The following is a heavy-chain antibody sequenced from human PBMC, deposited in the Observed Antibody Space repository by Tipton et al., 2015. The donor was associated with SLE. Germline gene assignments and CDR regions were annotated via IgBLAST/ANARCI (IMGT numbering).Heavy chain of an antibody. CDR3: ARETSWVDY. J-gene: IGHJ4*02. CDR1: GGSISSGSYY. Sequence: TLSLTCSVSGGSISSGSYYWSWIRQPPGKGLEWIGYIYYSGSTNYNPSLKSRVTISVDTSKNQFSLKLSSVTATDTAVYYCARETSWVDYWGQGTLVTVSS. V-gene: IGHV4-61*01. CDR2: IYYSGST. D-gene: IGHD7-27*01.